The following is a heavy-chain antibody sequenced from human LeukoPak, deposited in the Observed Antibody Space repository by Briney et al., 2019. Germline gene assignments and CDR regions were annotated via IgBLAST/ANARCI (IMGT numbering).Heavy chain of an antibody. Sequence: KPSETLSLTCTVSGGSISSYYWSWIRQPPGKGLEWIGYIYYSGSTNYNPSLKSRVTISVDTSKNQFSLKLSSVTAADTAVYYCARDHPTRIAAAGRLFDYWGQGTLVTVSS. V-gene: IGHV4-59*12. J-gene: IGHJ4*02. CDR3: ARDHPTRIAAAGRLFDY. D-gene: IGHD6-13*01. CDR2: IYYSGST. CDR1: GGSISSYY.